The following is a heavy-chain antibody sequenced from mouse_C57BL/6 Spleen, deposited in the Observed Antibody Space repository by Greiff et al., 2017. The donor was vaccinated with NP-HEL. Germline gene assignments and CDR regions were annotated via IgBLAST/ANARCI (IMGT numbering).Heavy chain of an antibody. CDR1: GYTFTSYW. CDR3: ARPANWDNGAMDY. V-gene: IGHV1-64*01. J-gene: IGHJ4*01. Sequence: QVQLQQSGAELVKPGASVKLSCKASGYTFTSYWMHWVKQRPGQGLEWIGMIHPNSGSTNYNEKFKSKATLTVDKSSSTAYMQLSSLTSEDSAVYYCARPANWDNGAMDYWGQGTSVTVSS. D-gene: IGHD4-1*01. CDR2: IHPNSGST.